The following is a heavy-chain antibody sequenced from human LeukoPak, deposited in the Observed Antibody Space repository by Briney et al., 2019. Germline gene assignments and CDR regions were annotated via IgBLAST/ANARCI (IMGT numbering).Heavy chain of an antibody. CDR1: GGSISTYY. V-gene: IGHV4-4*07. D-gene: IGHD3-3*01. CDR3: AREVSGSDYYRACDY. CDR2: LSSSGTT. J-gene: IGHJ4*02. Sequence: PSETLSLTCTVSGGSISTYYWSWIRQPAGKGLEWIGRLSSSGTTNYNTSLKSRVTMSVDTSTNQLSLNLTSVTAADTAVYYCAREVSGSDYYRACDYWGQGALVTVSS.